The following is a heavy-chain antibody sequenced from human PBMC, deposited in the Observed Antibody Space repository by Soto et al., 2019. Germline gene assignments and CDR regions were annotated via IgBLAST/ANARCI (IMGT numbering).Heavy chain of an antibody. V-gene: IGHV5-51*01. CDR1: GYNFNSYW. CDR3: ARRGDSSGFMDY. Sequence: GESLQISCKGSGYNFNSYWISWVRQMPGKGLEWMGIIYPGDSDTRYSPSFQGQVTISADKSISTAYLQWSSLKASDTAMYYCARRGDSSGFMDYWGQGIPVTVSS. J-gene: IGHJ4*02. CDR2: IYPGDSDT. D-gene: IGHD6-19*01.